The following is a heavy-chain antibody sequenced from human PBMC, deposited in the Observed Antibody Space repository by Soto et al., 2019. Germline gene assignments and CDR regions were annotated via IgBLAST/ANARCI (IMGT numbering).Heavy chain of an antibody. D-gene: IGHD3-3*01. J-gene: IGHJ6*02. V-gene: IGHV4-30-4*01. CDR1: GGSINTGDYY. CDR3: ARGVDFEGFSPYGMDV. Sequence: SETLSLTCTVSGGSINTGDYYWTLIRQPRXKGLEWIGYIYYSGTTYYNPSLKSRVSLSLDTSKNHFSLRLTSVTAADTAVYYCARGVDFEGFSPYGMDVWGQGTTVTVSS. CDR2: IYYSGTT.